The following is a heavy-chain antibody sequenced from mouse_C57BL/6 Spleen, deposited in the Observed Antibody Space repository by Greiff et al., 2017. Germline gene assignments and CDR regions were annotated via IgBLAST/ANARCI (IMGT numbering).Heavy chain of an antibody. Sequence: VQLQQPGAELVMPGASVKLSCKASGYTFTSYWMHWVKQRPGPGLEWIGEIDPSDSYTNYNQKFKGKSTLTVDKSSSTAYMQLSSLTSEDSAVYYCARRPFDYWGQGTTLTVSS. CDR3: ARRPFDY. CDR1: GYTFTSYW. V-gene: IGHV1-69*01. CDR2: IDPSDSYT. J-gene: IGHJ2*01.